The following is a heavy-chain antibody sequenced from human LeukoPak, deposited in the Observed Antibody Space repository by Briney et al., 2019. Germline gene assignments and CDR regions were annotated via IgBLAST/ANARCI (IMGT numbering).Heavy chain of an antibody. J-gene: IGHJ4*02. CDR1: GVSISSDNW. CDR3: ATRHHSRTYMVPLDS. V-gene: IGHV4/OR15-8*02. D-gene: IGHD3-10*01. Sequence: SETLSLTCAVYGVSISSDNWWIWVRQPPGKGLEWIGETHRSGDTKYNPSLNGRVTISMDNSKNQLSLNLISVTAADTAIYFCATRHHSRTYMVPLDSWGQGTPVTVSS. CDR2: THRSGDT.